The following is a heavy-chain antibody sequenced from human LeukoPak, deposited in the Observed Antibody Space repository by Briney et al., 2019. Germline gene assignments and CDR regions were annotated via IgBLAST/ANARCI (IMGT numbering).Heavy chain of an antibody. CDR1: GYTFTSYG. CDR2: ISAYNGNT. J-gene: IGHJ4*02. V-gene: IGHV1-18*01. CDR3: ARSMWDLVTFDY. D-gene: IGHD4-23*01. Sequence: ASVKVSCKASGYTFTSYGISWVRQAPGQGLEWMGWISAYNGNTNYAQKLQGRVTMTTDTSTSTAYMELRSLRSGDTAVYYCARSMWDLVTFDYWGQGTLVTVSS.